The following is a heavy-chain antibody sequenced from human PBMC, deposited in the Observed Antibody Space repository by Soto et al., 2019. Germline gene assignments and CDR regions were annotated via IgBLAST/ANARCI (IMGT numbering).Heavy chain of an antibody. D-gene: IGHD3-3*01. V-gene: IGHV3-11*05. CDR2: ISSSSSYT. J-gene: IGHJ6*02. Sequence: GGSLRLSCAASGLTFSDYYMSWIRQAPGKGLEWVSYISSSSSYTNYADSVKGRFTISRDNAKNSLYLQMNSLRAEDTAVYYCARDRYSYYDFWSGSLPYYYFGMDVWGQGTTVTVSS. CDR1: GLTFSDYY. CDR3: ARDRYSYYDFWSGSLPYYYFGMDV.